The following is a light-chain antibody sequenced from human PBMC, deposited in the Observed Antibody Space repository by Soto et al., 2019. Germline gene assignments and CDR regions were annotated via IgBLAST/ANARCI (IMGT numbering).Light chain of an antibody. CDR1: QSVSTY. Sequence: EIVLTQSPATLSLSPGERATLSCRASQSVSTYLAWYQHKPGQAPRLLIYDASNRATGIPTRFSGSGSGTDFTLTVSSLEPEGFAVYYCQQRSNWPYTFGQGTKLEIK. CDR2: DAS. V-gene: IGKV3-11*01. J-gene: IGKJ2*01. CDR3: QQRSNWPYT.